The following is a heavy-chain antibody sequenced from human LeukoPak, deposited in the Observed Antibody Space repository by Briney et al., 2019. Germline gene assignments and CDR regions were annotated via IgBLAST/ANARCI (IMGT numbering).Heavy chain of an antibody. V-gene: IGHV3-21*01. CDR1: GFTFRIYS. Sequence: PGGSLRLSCAAPGFTFRIYSMNWVRQAPEKRLEWVSSISRSSSYIYYADSVKGRFTISRDNAKNSLYLQMNSLKAEDTAVYYCARGPTDFDYWGQGTLVTVSS. J-gene: IGHJ4*02. D-gene: IGHD4-17*01. CDR3: ARGPTDFDY. CDR2: ISRSSSYI.